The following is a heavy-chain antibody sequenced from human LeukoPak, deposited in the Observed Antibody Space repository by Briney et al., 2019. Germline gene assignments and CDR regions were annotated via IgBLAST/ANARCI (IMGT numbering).Heavy chain of an antibody. CDR1: GYSISSGYY. D-gene: IGHD5-12*01. Sequence: SETLSLTCAVSGYSISSGYYWGWIRQPPGKGLEWIGSIYHSGSTYYNPSLKSRVTISVDTSKNQFSLKLSSVTAADTAVYYCARGGEWLRLFNYWGQGTLVTVSS. CDR3: ARGGEWLRLFNY. J-gene: IGHJ4*02. V-gene: IGHV4-38-2*01. CDR2: IYHSGST.